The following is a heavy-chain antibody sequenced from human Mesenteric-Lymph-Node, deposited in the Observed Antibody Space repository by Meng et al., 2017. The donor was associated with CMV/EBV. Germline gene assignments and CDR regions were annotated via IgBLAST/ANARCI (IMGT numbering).Heavy chain of an antibody. D-gene: IGHD3-16*02. CDR3: ASRSYYGMDV. Sequence: GESLKISCAASGFTFSSYWMHWVRQAPGKGLVWVSRINSDGSSTSYADSVKGRFTIFRDNAKNTLYLQMNSLRAEDTAVYYCASRSYYGMDVWGQGTTVTVSS. CDR1: GFTFSSYW. J-gene: IGHJ6*02. CDR2: INSDGSST. V-gene: IGHV3-74*01.